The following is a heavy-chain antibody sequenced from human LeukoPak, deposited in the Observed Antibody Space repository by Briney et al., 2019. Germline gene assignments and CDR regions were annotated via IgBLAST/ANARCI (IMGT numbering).Heavy chain of an antibody. CDR3: AKAVHYYDSSGYLYFDY. D-gene: IGHD3-22*01. J-gene: IGHJ4*02. CDR1: GFTFDDYA. CDR2: ISWSSGSI. V-gene: IGHV3-9*03. Sequence: PGGSLRLSCAASGFTFDDYAMHWVRHAPGKGLEWVSGISWSSGSIGYADSAKGRFTISRDNAKNSLYLQMNSLRAEDMALYYCAKAVHYYDSSGYLYFDYWGQGTLVTVSS.